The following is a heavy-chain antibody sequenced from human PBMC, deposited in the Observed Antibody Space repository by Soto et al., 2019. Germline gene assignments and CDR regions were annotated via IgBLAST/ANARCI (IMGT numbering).Heavy chain of an antibody. D-gene: IGHD2-21*02. CDR3: ARVLAYCGGDCYKDY. J-gene: IGHJ4*02. Sequence: ASVKVSCKASGYTFTSYGISWVRQAPVQGLEWMGWISAYNGNTNYAQKLRGRVTMTTDTSTSTAYMELRSLRSDDTAVYYCARVLAYCGGDCYKDYWGQGTLVASPQ. CDR1: GYTFTSYG. V-gene: IGHV1-18*01. CDR2: ISAYNGNT.